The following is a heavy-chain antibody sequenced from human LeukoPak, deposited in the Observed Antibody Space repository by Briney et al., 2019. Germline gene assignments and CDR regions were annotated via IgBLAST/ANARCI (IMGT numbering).Heavy chain of an antibody. CDR1: GDTFSFYA. V-gene: IGHV1-69*05. D-gene: IGHD3-22*01. CDR3: ARHMYYYENTGYYSSPFDY. CDR2: NIPIFTRT. Sequence: GASVKVSCKASGDTFSFYAISWVRQAPGQRLEWMGGNIPIFTRTDYAERFQGRVTITTDESSNTAYMELRGLRSDDTAVYYCARHMYYYENTGYYSSPFDYWGQGTLVTVSA. J-gene: IGHJ4*02.